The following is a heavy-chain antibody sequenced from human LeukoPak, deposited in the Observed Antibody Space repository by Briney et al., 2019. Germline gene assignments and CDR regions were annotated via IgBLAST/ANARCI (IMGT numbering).Heavy chain of an antibody. CDR3: ARATNSGSGLTRNFDY. Sequence: PGGSLRLSCAASGFAFSSHSMNWVRQAPGKGLEWVSSISSSSSYIYYADSVKGRFTISRDNAKNSLYLQMNSLRDEDTAVYYCARATNSGSGLTRNFDYWGQGTLVTVSS. CDR1: GFAFSSHS. D-gene: IGHD3-10*01. CDR2: ISSSSSYI. V-gene: IGHV3-21*01. J-gene: IGHJ4*02.